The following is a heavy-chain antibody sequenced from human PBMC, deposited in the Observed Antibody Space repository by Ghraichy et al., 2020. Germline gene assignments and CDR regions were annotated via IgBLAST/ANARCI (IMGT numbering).Heavy chain of an antibody. CDR3: ARDVRWFDY. J-gene: IGHJ4*02. D-gene: IGHD3-10*02. Sequence: ESLNISCVASGFTFSDYWMTWVRQAPGKGLEWVGDIKQDGSEIKYVDSVRGRFTISRDNARNSVYLQMNSLRADDTGVYYCARDVRWFDYWGQGTLVGVSS. CDR2: IKQDGSEI. CDR1: GFTFSDYW. V-gene: IGHV3-7*01.